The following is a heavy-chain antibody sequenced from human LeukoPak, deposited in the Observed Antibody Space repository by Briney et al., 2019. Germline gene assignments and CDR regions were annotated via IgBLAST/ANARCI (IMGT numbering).Heavy chain of an antibody. V-gene: IGHV3-23*01. D-gene: IGHD6-13*01. Sequence: PGRSLRLSCAASGFPFTYYAMTWVRQAAGVGLEWVSAIRGVGDSTYYADSVKGRFTVSRDNSKNTLYLQMNTLRADDTAIYYCAKTNRYISSWYDYWGQGTLVTVSS. CDR2: IRGVGDST. CDR1: GFPFTYYA. J-gene: IGHJ4*02. CDR3: AKTNRYISSWYDY.